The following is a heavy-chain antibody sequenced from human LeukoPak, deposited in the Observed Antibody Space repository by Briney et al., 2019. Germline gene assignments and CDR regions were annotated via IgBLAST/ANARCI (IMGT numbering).Heavy chain of an antibody. CDR1: GGTFSSYA. J-gene: IGHJ4*02. CDR3: ARSTFGGVIVRTFDY. Sequence: ASVKVSCKASGGTFSSYAISWVRQAPGQGLEWMGGIIPIFGTANYAQKFQGRVTITADESTSTAYMELRSLRSDDTAVYYCARSTFGGVIVRTFDYWGQGTLVTVSS. V-gene: IGHV1-69*13. D-gene: IGHD3-16*02. CDR2: IIPIFGTA.